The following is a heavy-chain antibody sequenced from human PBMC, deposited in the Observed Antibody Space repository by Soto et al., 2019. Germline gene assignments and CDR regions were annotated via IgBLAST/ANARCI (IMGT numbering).Heavy chain of an antibody. CDR3: GKVLVGATGHTDSDY. CDR1: GCSIYRSGYY. D-gene: IGHD2-15*01. CDR2: IDYNGVT. V-gene: IGHV4-39*01. J-gene: IGHJ4*02. Sequence: XETLSLTCTVSGCSIYRSGYYWGWIRQPPGRGLEWIGNIDYNGVTYSNPSLKSRVTISRDTSKNQFSLKLTSVTAADTALYYCGKVLVGATGHTDSDYWGPGTLVTVSS.